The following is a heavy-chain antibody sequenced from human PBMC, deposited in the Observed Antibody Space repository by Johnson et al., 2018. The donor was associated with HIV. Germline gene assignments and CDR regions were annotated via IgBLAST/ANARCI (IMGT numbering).Heavy chain of an antibody. CDR3: ARATVDDYGDYDDAFDI. V-gene: IGHV3-25*03. CDR2: VNPNGGST. Sequence: VQLVESGGGLAKPSWSPRLSCAASQFTFSSYYMNCVRQAPGNGLELVGQVNPNGGSTYLIDSGKDRFNISRDNAKNTLHLQMNSLRAEDTAVYYCARATVDDYGDYDDAFDIWGQGTMVTVSS. CDR1: QFTFSSYY. J-gene: IGHJ3*02. D-gene: IGHD4-17*01.